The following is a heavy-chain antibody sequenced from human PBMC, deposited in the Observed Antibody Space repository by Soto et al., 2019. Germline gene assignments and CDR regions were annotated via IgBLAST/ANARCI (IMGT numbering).Heavy chain of an antibody. CDR2: INPSGGST. Sequence: ASVKVSCKASGYTFTSYYMHWVRQAPGQGLEWMGIINPSGGSTSYAQKFQGRVTMTRDTSTSTVYMELSSLRSEDTAVYYCAREARAGYDFWSGYYIFDYWGQGTLVTVSS. J-gene: IGHJ4*02. CDR1: GYTFTSYY. V-gene: IGHV1-46*01. D-gene: IGHD3-3*01. CDR3: AREARAGYDFWSGYYIFDY.